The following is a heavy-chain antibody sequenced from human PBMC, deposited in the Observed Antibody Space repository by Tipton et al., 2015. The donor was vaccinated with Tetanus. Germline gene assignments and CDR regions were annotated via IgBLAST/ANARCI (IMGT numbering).Heavy chain of an antibody. Sequence: SLRLSCAASGFTFSRNDMHWVRQPAGKGLEWVSAIGAAADTFYSGSVKGRFTISRENSKNTFYLQMNSLRAGDTAVYYCARGGDDQRFSEPTPKDAFDIWGQGTMVTVSS. CDR1: GFTFSRND. V-gene: IGHV3-13*01. J-gene: IGHJ3*02. CDR3: ARGGDDQRFSEPTPKDAFDI. D-gene: IGHD1-14*01. CDR2: IGAAADT.